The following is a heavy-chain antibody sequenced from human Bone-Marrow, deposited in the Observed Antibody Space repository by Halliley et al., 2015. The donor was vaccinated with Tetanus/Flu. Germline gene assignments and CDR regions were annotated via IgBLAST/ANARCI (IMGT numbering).Heavy chain of an antibody. CDR1: GFIFDDFA. J-gene: IGHJ4*02. CDR3: ARDIRPIGSGSYLTH. V-gene: IGHV3-9*01. Sequence: SLRLSCAASGFIFDDFAMHWVRQVPGKGLEWVAGISWNSGVIAYAHSVKGRFTVSRDNAKNSLYLQVNVLRPEDTALYYCARDIRPIGSGSYLTHWGQGTLVTVSS. D-gene: IGHD3-10*01. CDR2: ISWNSGVI.